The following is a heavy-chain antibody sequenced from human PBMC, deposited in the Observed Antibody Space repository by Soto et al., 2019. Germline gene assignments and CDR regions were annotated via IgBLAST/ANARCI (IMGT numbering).Heavy chain of an antibody. CDR1: GFTFSSYD. J-gene: IGHJ4*02. V-gene: IGHV3-13*05. CDR2: IGTAGDP. Sequence: EVQLVESGGGLVQPGGSLRLSCAASGFTFSSYDMHWVRQATGKGLEWVSAIGTAGDPYYPGSVKGRFTISRDNSKNTLYLQMNSLRAEDTAVYYCAKAFYSSDRGEVFDYWGQGTLVTVSS. CDR3: AKAFYSSDRGEVFDY. D-gene: IGHD6-19*01.